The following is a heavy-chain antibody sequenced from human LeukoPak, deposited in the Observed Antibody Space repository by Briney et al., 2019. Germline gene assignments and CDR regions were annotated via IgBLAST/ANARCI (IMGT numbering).Heavy chain of an antibody. J-gene: IGHJ3*02. D-gene: IGHD2-15*01. CDR1: GFAFSSYA. Sequence: GGSLRLSCVASGFAFSSYAMNWVRQAPGKGLEWVSAISGSGSNTYYADSVKGRFTISRDNSKNTLYLQMNSLRAEDTAVYYCAKFPYCSGGSCYSGKTDAFDIWGQGTMVTVSS. CDR3: AKFPYCSGGSCYSGKTDAFDI. CDR2: ISGSGSNT. V-gene: IGHV3-23*01.